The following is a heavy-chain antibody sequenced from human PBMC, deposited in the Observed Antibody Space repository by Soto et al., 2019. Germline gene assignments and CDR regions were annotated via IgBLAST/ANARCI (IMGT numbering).Heavy chain of an antibody. CDR1: GLTVSSYW. CDR3: ANHDYGDFLDFDY. Sequence: GGSLRLSCAASGLTVSSYWRHWVRQAPGKGLVGVSRINSDGSSTSDADSVKCRFTISRDNAKNTLYLQMNSLRAEDTAVYYCANHDYGDFLDFDYWGQGTLVTVSS. CDR2: INSDGSST. V-gene: IGHV3-74*01. J-gene: IGHJ4*02. D-gene: IGHD4-17*01.